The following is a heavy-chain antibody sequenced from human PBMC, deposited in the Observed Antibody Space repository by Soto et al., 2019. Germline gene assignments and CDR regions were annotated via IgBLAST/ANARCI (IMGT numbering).Heavy chain of an antibody. V-gene: IGHV4-30-4*01. CDR1: GGSVSSGDYY. J-gene: IGHJ6*02. D-gene: IGHD1-26*01. CDR3: ARDRSGSYYGMDV. Sequence: SETLSLTCTVSGGSVSSGDYYWSWIRQPPGKGLEWIGYIYYSGSTYYNPSLKSRVTISVDTSKNQFSLKLSSVTAADTAVYYCARDRSGSYYGMDVWGQGTTVTVSS. CDR2: IYYSGST.